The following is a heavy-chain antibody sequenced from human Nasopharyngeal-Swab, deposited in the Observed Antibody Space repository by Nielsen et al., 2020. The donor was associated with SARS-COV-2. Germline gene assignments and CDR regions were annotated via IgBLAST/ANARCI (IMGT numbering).Heavy chain of an antibody. Sequence: GSLRLSCTVSGGSISSSSYYWGWIRQPPGKGLEWIGSIYYSGSTYYNPSLKSRVTISVDTSKNQFSLKLSSVTAADTAVYYCARVGEYSGYDWGYYFDYWGQGTQVTVSS. J-gene: IGHJ4*02. CDR1: GGSISSSSYY. V-gene: IGHV4-39*07. CDR3: ARVGEYSGYDWGYYFDY. CDR2: IYYSGST. D-gene: IGHD5-12*01.